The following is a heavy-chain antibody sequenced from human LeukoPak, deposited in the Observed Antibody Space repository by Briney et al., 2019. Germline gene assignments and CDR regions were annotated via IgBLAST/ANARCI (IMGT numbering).Heavy chain of an antibody. Sequence: GGSRRLSCSAAGFSFSNYAMHWVRQAPGKGLEYVSAISTNGGHTYYADSVQGRFTISRDDSTNTLYLQMSSLRAEDTALYYCVKDLLGYCSSTSCYATGPFDYWGQGTLVTVSS. CDR3: VKDLLGYCSSTSCYATGPFDY. J-gene: IGHJ4*02. V-gene: IGHV3-64D*09. CDR2: ISTNGGHT. CDR1: GFSFSNYA. D-gene: IGHD2-2*01.